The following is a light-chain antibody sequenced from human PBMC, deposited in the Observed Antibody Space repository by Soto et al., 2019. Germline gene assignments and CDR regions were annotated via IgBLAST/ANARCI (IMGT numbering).Light chain of an antibody. CDR1: QSISSW. CDR2: DAS. V-gene: IGKV1-5*01. CDR3: QQYNSYLMYT. J-gene: IGKJ2*01. Sequence: DIQMTQSPSTLSASVGDRVTITCRASQSISSWLAWYQQKPGKAPKLLIYDASSLESGVPSRFSGSGSGTEFPLTISSLQADDFATYYCQQYNSYLMYTFGQGTKLEIK.